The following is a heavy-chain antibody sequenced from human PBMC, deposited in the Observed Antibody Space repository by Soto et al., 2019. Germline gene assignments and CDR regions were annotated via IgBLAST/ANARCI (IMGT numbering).Heavy chain of an antibody. CDR3: ARDGAPYYDFWSGYFNFDY. D-gene: IGHD3-3*01. CDR2: IIPIFGTA. Sequence: SVKVSCKASGGTFSSYAISWVRQAPGQGLEWMGGIIPIFGTANYAQKFQGRVTITADKSTSTAYMELSSLRSEDTAVYYCARDGAPYYDFWSGYFNFDYWGPGTLVTVS. J-gene: IGHJ4*02. CDR1: GGTFSSYA. V-gene: IGHV1-69*06.